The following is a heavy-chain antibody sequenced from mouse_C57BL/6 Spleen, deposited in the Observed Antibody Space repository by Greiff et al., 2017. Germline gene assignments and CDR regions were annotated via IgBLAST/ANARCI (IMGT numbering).Heavy chain of an antibody. J-gene: IGHJ3*01. V-gene: IGHV5-4*01. Sequence: EVKLMESGGGLVKPGGSLKLSCAASGFTFSSYAMSWVRQTPEKRLEWVATISDGGSYTYYPDNVKGRFTISRDNAKNNLYLQMSNLKSEDTAMYYCARDSGYYYGSNEFAYWGQGTLVTVSA. CDR1: GFTFSSYA. CDR2: ISDGGSYT. CDR3: ARDSGYYYGSNEFAY. D-gene: IGHD1-1*01.